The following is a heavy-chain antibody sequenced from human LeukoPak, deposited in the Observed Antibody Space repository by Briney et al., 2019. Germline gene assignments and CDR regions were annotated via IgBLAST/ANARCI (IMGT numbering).Heavy chain of an antibody. V-gene: IGHV3-48*03. CDR1: GFTFSSYE. CDR3: ARENYYDYSGYYYLEY. J-gene: IGHJ4*02. CDR2: ISSSGHIV. D-gene: IGHD3-22*01. Sequence: PGGSLRLSCAASGFTFSSYEMNWVRQAPGKGLEWVSYISSSGHIVYYADSVKGRFTISRDNAKNSLYLQMNSLRAKDTAVYYCARENYYDYSGYYYLEYWGQGTLVTVSS.